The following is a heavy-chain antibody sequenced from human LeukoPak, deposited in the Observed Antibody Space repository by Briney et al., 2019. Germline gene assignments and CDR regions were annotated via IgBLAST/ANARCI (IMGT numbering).Heavy chain of an antibody. V-gene: IGHV4-39*01. Sequence: SETLSLNCSVSGCSICSSSYYWGWIRQPPGKGLEWIGSIYYSGSTYYNPSLKSRVTISVDTSKNQFSLKLSSVTAADTAVYYCARSCWGDGYPWCPGVSVNWGQGTLVTVSS. J-gene: IGHJ4*02. D-gene: IGHD2-21*02. CDR2: IYYSGST. CDR3: ARSCWGDGYPWCPGVSVN. CDR1: GCSICSSSYY.